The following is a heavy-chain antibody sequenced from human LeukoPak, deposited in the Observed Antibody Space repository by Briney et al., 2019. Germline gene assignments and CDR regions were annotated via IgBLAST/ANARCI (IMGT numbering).Heavy chain of an antibody. Sequence: ASVKVSCKASGYTFTSYDINWVRQATGQGLEWMGWMNPNSGNTGYAQKFQGRVTITRNTSISTAYMELSSLRSEDTAVYYCARVRGYSYGYDYWGQGTLVTVSS. D-gene: IGHD5-18*01. CDR3: ARVRGYSYGYDY. J-gene: IGHJ4*02. CDR1: GYTFTSYD. V-gene: IGHV1-8*03. CDR2: MNPNSGNT.